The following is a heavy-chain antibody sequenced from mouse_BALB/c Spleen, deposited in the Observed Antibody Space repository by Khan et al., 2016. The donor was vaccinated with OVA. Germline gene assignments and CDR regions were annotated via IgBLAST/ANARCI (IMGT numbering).Heavy chain of an antibody. J-gene: IGHJ3*01. V-gene: IGHV1-7*01. Sequence: VQLKQSGAELAKPGASVKMSCKASGYTFTSYWMHWVKQRPGQGLEWIGYINPSTDYTEYNQKFKDKATLTADKSSSTAYMQLTSLTSEDSAVYYCTNHGSNSAWFTYWGQGTLVTVSA. CDR2: INPSTDYT. CDR1: GYTFTSYW. D-gene: IGHD1-1*01. CDR3: TNHGSNSAWFTY.